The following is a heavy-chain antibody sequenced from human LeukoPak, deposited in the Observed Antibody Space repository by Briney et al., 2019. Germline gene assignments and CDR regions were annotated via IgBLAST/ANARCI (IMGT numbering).Heavy chain of an antibody. CDR3: ARESGSPNSHDC. CDR1: GSTFTYDY. Sequence: SVKFSYEASGSTFTYDYIHWVRPAPGQGHEWMGWINPKSGATIYAQTLRGRVAITTDTSIATAYMDLSRLRSDDTAVYYCARESGSPNSHDCWGQGTLVTVTS. V-gene: IGHV1-2*02. CDR2: INPKSGAT. J-gene: IGHJ4*02. D-gene: IGHD1-26*01.